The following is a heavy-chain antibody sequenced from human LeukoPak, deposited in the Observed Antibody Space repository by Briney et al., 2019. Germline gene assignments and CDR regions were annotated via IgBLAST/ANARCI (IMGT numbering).Heavy chain of an antibody. CDR2: ISAYNGNT. J-gene: IGHJ3*02. CDR1: GYTFTSYG. CDR3: AREWEPYDAFDI. V-gene: IGHV1-18*01. D-gene: IGHD1-26*01. Sequence: ASVKVSCKASGYTFTSYGISWVRQAPGQGLEWMGWISAYNGNTNYAQRLQGRVTMTTDTSTSTAYMELRSLRSDDTAVYYCAREWEPYDAFDIWGQGTMVTVSS.